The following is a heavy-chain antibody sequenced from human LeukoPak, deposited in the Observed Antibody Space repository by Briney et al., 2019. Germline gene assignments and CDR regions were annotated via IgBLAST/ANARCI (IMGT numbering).Heavy chain of an antibody. CDR3: ARKEWLLYDY. CDR1: GFTFSSYA. V-gene: IGHV3-23*01. CDR2: ISAGGGST. D-gene: IGHD3-3*01. J-gene: IGHJ4*02. Sequence: GGSLRLSCAASGFTFSSYAMSWVRQAPGKGLEWVSTISAGGGSTYYADSVKGRFTISRDNSKNTLYLQMNSLRAEDTAVYYCARKEWLLYDYWGQGTLVTVSS.